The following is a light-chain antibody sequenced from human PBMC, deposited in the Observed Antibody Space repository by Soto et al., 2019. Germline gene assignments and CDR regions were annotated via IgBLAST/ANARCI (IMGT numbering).Light chain of an antibody. CDR1: QSVSSSY. V-gene: IGKV3-20*01. CDR3: QQYGSSLPFT. J-gene: IGKJ3*01. CDR2: GAS. Sequence: EIVLTQSPGTLSLSPGERATLSCRASQSVSSSYLAWYQQKPGQAPRLLIYGASSRATGIPDRFSGSGSGTDFTLTISRLEPEDFAVYYCQQYGSSLPFTSGPGTKVDIK.